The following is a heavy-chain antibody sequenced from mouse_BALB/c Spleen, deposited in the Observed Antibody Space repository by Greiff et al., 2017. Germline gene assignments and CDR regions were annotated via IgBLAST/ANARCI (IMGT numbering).Heavy chain of an antibody. CDR2: IWGDGST. Sequence: VKLMESGPGLVQPSQSLSITCTVSGFSLTSYGVHWVRQSPGKGLEWLGMIWGDGSTDYNSALKSRLSISKDNSKSQVFLKMNSLQTDDTARYYCARGVYYFDYWGQGTTLTVSS. V-gene: IGHV2-6-7*01. CDR1: GFSLTSYG. J-gene: IGHJ2*01. CDR3: ARGVYYFDY.